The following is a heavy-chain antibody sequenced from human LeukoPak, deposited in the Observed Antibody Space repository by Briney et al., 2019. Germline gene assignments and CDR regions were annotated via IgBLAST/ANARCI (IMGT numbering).Heavy chain of an antibody. D-gene: IGHD6-13*01. CDR2: IYSGGST. V-gene: IGHV3-66*01. CDR3: ARDHRLKGIAAAGEGWYNWFDP. CDR1: GFTFSSNY. J-gene: IGHJ5*02. Sequence: GGSLRLSCAASGFTFSSNYMSWVRQAPGKGLEWVTVIYSGGSTYYADSVKGRFTISRDNSKNTLYLQMNSLRAEDTAVYYCARDHRLKGIAAAGEGWYNWFDPWGQGTLVTVSS.